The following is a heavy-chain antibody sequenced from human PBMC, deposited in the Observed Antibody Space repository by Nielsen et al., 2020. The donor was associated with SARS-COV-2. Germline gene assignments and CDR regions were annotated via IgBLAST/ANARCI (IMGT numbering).Heavy chain of an antibody. D-gene: IGHD5-18*01. V-gene: IGHV3-11*05. CDR2: ISSSTTHT. CDR3: ARGYKADDY. J-gene: IGHJ4*02. CDR1: GFTFTDYY. Sequence: GESLKISCAASGFTFTDYYMSWIRQAPGKGLEWVSFISSSTTHTDYADSVKGRLTISRDNAKNSLYLQMNSLRAEDTAVYYCARGYKADDYWGQGTLVTVSS.